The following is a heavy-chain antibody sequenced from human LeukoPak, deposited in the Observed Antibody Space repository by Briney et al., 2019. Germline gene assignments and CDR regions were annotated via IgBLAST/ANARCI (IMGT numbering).Heavy chain of an antibody. V-gene: IGHV1-46*01. Sequence: ASVKVSCKASGYNFTSYYMHWVRQAPGQGLEWMGIINPSGGSTHYAQKFQGRVTVTRDMSTNTVYMELTSLRSEDTVVYYCARDRGAYYYYMDVWGKGTTVTVSS. J-gene: IGHJ6*03. D-gene: IGHD3-10*01. CDR2: INPSGGST. CDR3: ARDRGAYYYYMDV. CDR1: GYNFTSYY.